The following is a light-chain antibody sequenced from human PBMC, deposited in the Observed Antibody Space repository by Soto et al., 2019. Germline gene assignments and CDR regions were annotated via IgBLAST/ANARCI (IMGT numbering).Light chain of an antibody. Sequence: QSALTQPASVSGSPGQSITISCTGTSSDIGNYNYVSWYQQYPGKAPKLMIYDVSNRPSGVSNRFSGSKSGNTASLTISGLQAEDEAYYYCSSYTRSVSLVLGTGTKVTVL. CDR1: SSDIGNYNY. CDR3: SSYTRSVSLV. J-gene: IGLJ1*01. V-gene: IGLV2-14*01. CDR2: DVS.